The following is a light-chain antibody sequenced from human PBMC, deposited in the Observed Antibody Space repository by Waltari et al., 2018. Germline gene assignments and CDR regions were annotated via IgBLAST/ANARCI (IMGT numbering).Light chain of an antibody. J-gene: IGKJ4*01. CDR3: MQALQTPLT. Sequence: DIVMTQSPLSLPVTPGEPASISCRSSQSLLHSNGYNYLDWYLQKQGESPQLLIYLGSNRASGVPDRFSCSRSGTDFTLEISRVEAEDVGVYYCMQALQTPLTFGGGTKVEIK. CDR2: LGS. CDR1: QSLLHSNGYNY. V-gene: IGKV2-28*01.